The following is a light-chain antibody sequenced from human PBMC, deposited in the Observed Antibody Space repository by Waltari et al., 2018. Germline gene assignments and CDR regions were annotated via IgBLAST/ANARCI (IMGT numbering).Light chain of an antibody. CDR2: KDS. CDR3: QSSDSSGNDYV. Sequence: DALSKQHVYWYQQRPGQAPVLVLFKDSERPSGIPERFSGSRSGTTGTLTITGVQAEDEADYYCQSSDSSGNDYVFGPGTKVTVL. J-gene: IGLJ1*01. V-gene: IGLV3-25*03. CDR1: ALSKQH.